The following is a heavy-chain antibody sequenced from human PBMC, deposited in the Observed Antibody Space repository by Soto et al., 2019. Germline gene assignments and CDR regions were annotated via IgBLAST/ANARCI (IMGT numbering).Heavy chain of an antibody. CDR1: GYTFTNYG. CDR2: ITGYNGNT. V-gene: IGHV1-18*01. Sequence: AYVKVSCKASGYTFTNYGITWVRPAPGQALEWMGWITGYNGNTNYAQKFQDRVTMATDTVTSTAYLEIWSLTSDDTAVYFCARVGGVKGYYYVDGFDLWGQGTLVTVSS. J-gene: IGHJ4*02. CDR3: ARVGGVKGYYYVDGFDL. D-gene: IGHD3-10*02.